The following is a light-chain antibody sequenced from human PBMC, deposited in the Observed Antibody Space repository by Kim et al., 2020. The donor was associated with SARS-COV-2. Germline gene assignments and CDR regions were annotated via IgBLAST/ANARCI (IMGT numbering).Light chain of an antibody. Sequence: DIQMTQSPSTLSASVGDRVTITCRASQSISSWLAWYQQKPGKAPKLLIYDASSLESGVPSRFSGSGSGTEFTLTISSLQPDDFATFDCKQYNSYSPTFGQGTKVEIK. J-gene: IGKJ1*01. CDR2: DAS. V-gene: IGKV1-5*01. CDR1: QSISSW. CDR3: KQYNSYSPT.